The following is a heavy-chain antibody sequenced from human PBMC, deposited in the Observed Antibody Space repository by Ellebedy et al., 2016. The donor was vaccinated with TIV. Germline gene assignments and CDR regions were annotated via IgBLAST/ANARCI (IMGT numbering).Heavy chain of an antibody. CDR1: GFSFSSYS. CDR3: ATDGSYGDYLSPTHAFEN. Sequence: GGSLRLSCAASGFSFSSYSMNWVRQAPGKGLEWVANINQDGGQKYYVDSVRGRFTISRDNVKNSLYLQVNSLRAEDTAVYYCATDGSYGDYLSPTHAFENWGQGTMVIVSS. J-gene: IGHJ3*02. CDR2: INQDGGQK. V-gene: IGHV3-7*01. D-gene: IGHD4-17*01.